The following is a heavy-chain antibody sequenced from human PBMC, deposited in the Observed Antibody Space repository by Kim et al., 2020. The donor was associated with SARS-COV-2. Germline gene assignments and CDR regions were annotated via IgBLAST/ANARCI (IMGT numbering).Heavy chain of an antibody. J-gene: IGHJ3*01. CDR2: IYYSGST. V-gene: IGHV4-59*01. D-gene: IGHD3-22*01. Sequence: SETLSLTCTVSGGSISSYYWSWIRQPPGKGLEWIGYIYYSGSTNYNPSLKSRVTISVDTSKNQFSLKLSSVTAADTAVYYCARDRGETYYYDSSGYSFD. CDR1: GGSISSYY. CDR3: ARDRGETYYYDSSGYSFD.